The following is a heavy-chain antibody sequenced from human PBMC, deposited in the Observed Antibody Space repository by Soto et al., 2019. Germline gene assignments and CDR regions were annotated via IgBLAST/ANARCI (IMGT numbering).Heavy chain of an antibody. V-gene: IGHV3-23*01. CDR3: AKGRGSSVSLTPRVDF. CDR2: ISGGGDTT. CDR1: GFTFNNYA. J-gene: IGHJ4*02. Sequence: EVQLLESGGGLVQPGGSLRLSCAASGFTFNNYAMTWVRQAPGKGLEWVSAISGGGDTTSYADSVKGRFTVSRVGSKNTLYLQMSSLRAEDTALYYCAKGRGSSVSLTPRVDFWGQGTLVTVSS. D-gene: IGHD3-10*01.